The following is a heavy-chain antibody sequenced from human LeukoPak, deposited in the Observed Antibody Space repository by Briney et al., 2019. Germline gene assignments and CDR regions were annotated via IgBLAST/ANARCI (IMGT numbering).Heavy chain of an antibody. CDR1: GGSISSYY. CDR2: IYYSGST. Sequence: PSETLSLTCTVSGGSISSYYWSWIRQPPGKGLEWIGYIYYSGSTYYNPSLKSRVTISVDTSKNQFSLKLSSVTAADTAVYYCARGYSGYDYAFDIWGQGTMVTVSS. CDR3: ARGYSGYDYAFDI. D-gene: IGHD5-12*01. J-gene: IGHJ3*02. V-gene: IGHV4-59*06.